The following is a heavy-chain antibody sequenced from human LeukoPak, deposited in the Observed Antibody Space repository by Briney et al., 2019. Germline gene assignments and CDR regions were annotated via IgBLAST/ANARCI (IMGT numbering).Heavy chain of an antibody. Sequence: SVKVSCKASGGTFSSYAISWVRQAPGQGLEWMGGIIPIFGTANYAQKFQGGVTITADESTSTAYMELSSLGSEDTAVYYCARDRETTMFSAWFDPWGQGTLVTVSS. D-gene: IGHD3-10*02. J-gene: IGHJ5*02. CDR1: GGTFSSYA. V-gene: IGHV1-69*01. CDR2: IIPIFGTA. CDR3: ARDRETTMFSAWFDP.